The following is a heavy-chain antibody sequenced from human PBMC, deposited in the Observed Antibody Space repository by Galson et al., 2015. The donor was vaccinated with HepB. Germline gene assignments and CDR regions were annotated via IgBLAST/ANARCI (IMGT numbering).Heavy chain of an antibody. CDR2: IDTRGVV. CDR3: ARDRGYFDL. Sequence: SLRLSCAASGFFVSNYYMNWVRQAPGTGLEWVSSIDTRGVVRYVDSVKGRFTISRDSSKNTLDLQINNLRAEDTAAYFCARDRGYFDLWGRGTLVTVSS. CDR1: GFFVSNYY. J-gene: IGHJ2*01. V-gene: IGHV3-66*01.